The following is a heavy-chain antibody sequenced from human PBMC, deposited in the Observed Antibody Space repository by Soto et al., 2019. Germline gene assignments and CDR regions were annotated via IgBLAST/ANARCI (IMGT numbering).Heavy chain of an antibody. CDR2: ISAYNGNT. J-gene: IGHJ5*02. D-gene: IGHD3-3*01. V-gene: IGHV1-18*01. Sequence: QVQLVQSGAEVKKPGASVKVSCKAAGYTFTSYGISWVRQAPGQGLEWMGWISAYNGNTNYAQKLQGRVTMTTDTSTSTAYMELRSLRSDDTAVYYCARERGRITTFGVVANWFDPWGQGTLVTVSS. CDR1: GYTFTSYG. CDR3: ARERGRITTFGVVANWFDP.